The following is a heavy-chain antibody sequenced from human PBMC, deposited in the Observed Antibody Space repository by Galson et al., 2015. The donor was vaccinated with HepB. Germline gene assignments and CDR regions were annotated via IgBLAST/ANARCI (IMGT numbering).Heavy chain of an antibody. CDR1: GGSITGYY. CDR3: ARGGGNYSDLRTFVF. CDR2: VFASGGT. J-gene: IGHJ4*02. Sequence: QVQLQESGPGLVKPSETLSLTCSVSGGSITGYYWSWVRQSPGKRPEWIGYVFASGGTNYNPSLKGRVTISVDKSQNQFSMTLASVTAADTAVYSCARGGGNYSDLRTFVFWGRGVLVAVSS. D-gene: IGHD3-22*01. V-gene: IGHV4-4*08.